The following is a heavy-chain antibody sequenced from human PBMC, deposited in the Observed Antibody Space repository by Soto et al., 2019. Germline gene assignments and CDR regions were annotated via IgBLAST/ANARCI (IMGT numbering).Heavy chain of an antibody. CDR1: GYTFTSYD. D-gene: IGHD3-10*01. Sequence: ASVKVSCKASGYTFTSYDINWVRQATGQGLEWMGWMNPNSGNTGYAQKFQGRVTMTRNTSITTAYMELSSLRSEDTAVYYCATVFRYYGSGSYRGAFDIWGQGTMVTVSS. V-gene: IGHV1-8*01. CDR3: ATVFRYYGSGSYRGAFDI. CDR2: MNPNSGNT. J-gene: IGHJ3*02.